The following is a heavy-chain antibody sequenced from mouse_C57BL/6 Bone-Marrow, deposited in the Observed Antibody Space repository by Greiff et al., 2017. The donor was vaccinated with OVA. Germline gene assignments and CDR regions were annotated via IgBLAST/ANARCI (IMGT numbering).Heavy chain of an antibody. Sequence: VQLQQPGAELVRPGSSVKLSCKASGYTFTSYWMHWVKQRPIQGLEWIGNIDPSDSETHYNQKFKDKATLTVDKSSSTAYMQLSSLTSEDSAVXYCARGPLITTVVATDWYFDVWGTGTTVTVSS. CDR1: GYTFTSYW. V-gene: IGHV1-52*01. J-gene: IGHJ1*03. CDR3: ARGPLITTVVATDWYFDV. D-gene: IGHD1-1*01. CDR2: IDPSDSET.